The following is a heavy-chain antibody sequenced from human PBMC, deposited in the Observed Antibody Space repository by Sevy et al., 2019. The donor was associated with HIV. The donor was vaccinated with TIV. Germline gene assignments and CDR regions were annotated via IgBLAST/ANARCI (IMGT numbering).Heavy chain of an antibody. Sequence: GGSLRLSCAASGFTFSSYAMHWVRQAPGKGLEWVAVISYDGSNKYYADSGKGRFTISRDNSKNTLYLQMNSLRAEDTAVYYCARDPDYGDLGYYYGMDVWGQGTTVTVSS. CDR2: ISYDGSNK. CDR3: ARDPDYGDLGYYYGMDV. V-gene: IGHV3-30-3*01. J-gene: IGHJ6*02. D-gene: IGHD4-17*01. CDR1: GFTFSSYA.